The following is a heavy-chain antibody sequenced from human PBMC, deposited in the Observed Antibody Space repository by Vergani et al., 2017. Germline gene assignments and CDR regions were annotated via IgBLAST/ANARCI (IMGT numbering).Heavy chain of an antibody. CDR3: ARVRSSGWLDAFDI. CDR2: ISSSSSYI. D-gene: IGHD6-19*01. V-gene: IGHV3-21*01. J-gene: IGHJ3*02. CDR1: GFTFSSYS. Sequence: EVQLVESGGGLVKPGGSLRLSCAASGFTFSSYSMNWVRQAPGKGLEWDSSISSSSSYIYYADSVKGRFTISRDNAKNSLYLQMNSLRAEDTAVYYCARVRSSGWLDAFDIWGQGTMVTVSS.